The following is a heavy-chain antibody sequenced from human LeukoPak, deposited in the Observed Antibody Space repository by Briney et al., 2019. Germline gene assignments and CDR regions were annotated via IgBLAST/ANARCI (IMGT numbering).Heavy chain of an antibody. Sequence: GGSLRLSCAASGFTFGSYWMHWVRQAPGKGLVWVSRIKSDGSSTAYADSVKGRFTISRDNAKNTLFLQMNSLRAEDTAVYYCAREGRNSYGFFGAGYYYGMDVWGQGTTVTVSS. D-gene: IGHD5-18*01. J-gene: IGHJ6*02. CDR3: AREGRNSYGFFGAGYYYGMDV. V-gene: IGHV3-74*03. CDR2: IKSDGSST. CDR1: GFTFGSYW.